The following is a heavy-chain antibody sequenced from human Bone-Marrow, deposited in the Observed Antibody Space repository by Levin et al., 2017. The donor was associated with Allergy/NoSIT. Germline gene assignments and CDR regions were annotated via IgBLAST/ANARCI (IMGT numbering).Heavy chain of an antibody. CDR2: ITSSGDGT. V-gene: IGHV3-48*02. J-gene: IGHJ4*02. CDR3: ARDPARGYYDSSGYSGDH. Sequence: GESLKISCAASGFTFRHYTMNWVRQAPGKGLEWVSCITSSGDGTYYADSVKGRLTISRDNAKNSLYLQLNRLRDEDTAMYYCARDPARGYYDSSGYSGDHWGQGTLVTVSS. D-gene: IGHD3-22*01. CDR1: GFTFRHYT.